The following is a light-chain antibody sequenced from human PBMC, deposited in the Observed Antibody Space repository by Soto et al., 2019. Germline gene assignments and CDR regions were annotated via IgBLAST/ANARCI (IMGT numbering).Light chain of an antibody. V-gene: IGKV2-28*01. CDR2: LGS. Sequence: DIVMTQSPLSLPVTPGEPASISCRSSQSLLHSNGYNYLDWYLQKPGQSPQLLIYLGSNRASRVLARVSRGGSGTAFTLKISRVEAEDVGVYYYMQALQHPYTFGQGSKLEIK. CDR3: MQALQHPYT. J-gene: IGKJ2*01. CDR1: QSLLHSNGYNY.